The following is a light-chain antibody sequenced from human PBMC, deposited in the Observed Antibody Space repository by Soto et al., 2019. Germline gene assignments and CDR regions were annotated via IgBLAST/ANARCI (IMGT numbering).Light chain of an antibody. J-gene: IGKJ1*01. CDR3: LQSNSYWT. V-gene: IGKV1-5*03. Sequence: DIQMTQSPSTLSASVGDRVIITCRASQSISNWLAWYQQKPGKAPKLLIYKASRLESGVPSRFGGSGSGTEFTLTISSLQPEDFATYDCLQSNSYWTFGQGTKVEVK. CDR1: QSISNW. CDR2: KAS.